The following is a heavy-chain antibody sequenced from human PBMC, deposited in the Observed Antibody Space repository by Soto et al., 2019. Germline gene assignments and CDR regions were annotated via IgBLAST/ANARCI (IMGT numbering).Heavy chain of an antibody. V-gene: IGHV1-46*02. Sequence: ASVWVDSKSSGDTFNSYYIHWVRQAPGQGLEWMGIDNPSGGFVTHEPKFQGRVTMTRDTSTGTFYMELSSLRSADTAVYYRALADILDYHYSMDGCGQGTTGAV. CDR1: GDTFNSYY. D-gene: IGHD2-2*01. CDR2: DNPSGGFV. CDR3: ALADILDYHYSMDG. J-gene: IGHJ6*02.